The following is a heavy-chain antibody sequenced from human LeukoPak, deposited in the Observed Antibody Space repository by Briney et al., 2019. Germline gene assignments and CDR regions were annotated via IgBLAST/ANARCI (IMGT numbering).Heavy chain of an antibody. D-gene: IGHD1-26*01. J-gene: IGHJ5*02. V-gene: IGHV1-2*02. CDR3: ARDTTRDNWIDP. CDR2: INPNSGGT. Sequence: GASVKVSCKASGYTFSGYYMHWVRQAPGQGLEWMGWINPNSGGTNYAQKFQGRVTMTRDTSISTAYMELSGLRSDDTAVYYCARDTTRDNWIDPWGQGTLVTVSS. CDR1: GYTFSGYY.